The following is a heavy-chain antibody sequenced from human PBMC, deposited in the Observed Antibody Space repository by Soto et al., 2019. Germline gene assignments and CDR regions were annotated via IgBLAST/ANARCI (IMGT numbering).Heavy chain of an antibody. D-gene: IGHD6-13*01. CDR2: IYHSGST. J-gene: IGHJ5*02. CDR1: GGSISSSNW. Sequence: SETLSLTCAVSGGSISSSNWWSWVRQPPGKGLEWIGEIYHSGSTNYNPSLKSRATISVDKSKNQFSLKLSSVTAADTAVYYCARDHSSSSWFDPWGQGTLVTVS. CDR3: ARDHSSSSWFDP. V-gene: IGHV4-4*02.